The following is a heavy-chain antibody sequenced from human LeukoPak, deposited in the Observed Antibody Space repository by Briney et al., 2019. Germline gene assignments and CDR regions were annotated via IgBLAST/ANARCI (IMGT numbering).Heavy chain of an antibody. D-gene: IGHD2/OR15-2a*01. CDR3: AKDPGNYFLEFDY. J-gene: IGHJ4*02. Sequence: GGSLRLSCAGFGFTFSNYAISWVRQAPGRGLEWASAISAGADTTCYADSVRGRVTISRDNSKNTVYLQMNSLRAEDTAIYYCAKDPGNYFLEFDYRGQGTLVTVSS. CDR2: ISAGADTT. CDR1: GFTFSNYA. V-gene: IGHV3-23*01.